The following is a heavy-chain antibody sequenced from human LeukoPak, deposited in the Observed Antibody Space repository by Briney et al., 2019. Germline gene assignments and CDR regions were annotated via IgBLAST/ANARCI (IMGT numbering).Heavy chain of an antibody. CDR2: ISPSGGST. V-gene: IGHV3-23*01. D-gene: IGHD6-19*01. J-gene: IGHJ4*02. CDR3: SAQPEEVAGGMNS. Sequence: PGGSLRLSCAASGFPFSRTSMTWVRQAPGKGLEWVSTISPSGGSTFYADSVKGRFTLSRDNSKNTLFLQMNILRAADTALYCCSAQPEEVAGGMNSWGQGALVTVSS. CDR1: GFPFSRTS.